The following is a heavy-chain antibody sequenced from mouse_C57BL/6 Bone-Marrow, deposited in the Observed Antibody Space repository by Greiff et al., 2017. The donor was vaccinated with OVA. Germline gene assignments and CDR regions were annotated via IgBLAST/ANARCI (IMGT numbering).Heavy chain of an antibody. CDR3: ARTLVPSYFDY. CDR2: IHPNSGST. CDR1: GYTFTSYW. Sequence: QVQLQQSGAELVKPGASVKLSCKASGYTFTSYWMHWVKQRPGQGLEWIGMIHPNSGSTNYNEKFKSKATLTVDKSSSTAYMQLSSLTSEDSAVYYCARTLVPSYFDYWGQGTTLTVSS. J-gene: IGHJ2*01. V-gene: IGHV1-64*01.